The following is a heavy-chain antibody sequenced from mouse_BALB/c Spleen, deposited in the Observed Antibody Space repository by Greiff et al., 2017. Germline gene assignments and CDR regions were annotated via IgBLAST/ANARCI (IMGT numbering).Heavy chain of an antibody. J-gene: IGHJ2*01. CDR3: ARDHGDGNYPYFDY. CDR1: GFTFSDYG. Sequence: EVMLVESGGGLVQPGGSRKLSCAASGFTFSDYGMAWVRQAPGKGPEWVAFISNLAYSIYYADTVTGRFTISRENAKNTLYLEMSSLRSEDTAMYYCARDHGDGNYPYFDYWGQGTTLTVSS. CDR2: ISNLAYSI. V-gene: IGHV5-15*02. D-gene: IGHD2-1*01.